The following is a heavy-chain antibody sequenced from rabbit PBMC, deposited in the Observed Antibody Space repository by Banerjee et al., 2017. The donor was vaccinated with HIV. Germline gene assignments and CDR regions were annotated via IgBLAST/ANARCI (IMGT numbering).Heavy chain of an antibody. CDR2: IYGGSSNT. CDR3: GREGVYSDWTL. V-gene: IGHV1S45*01. CDR1: GFTISSGYW. Sequence: QEQLVESRGGLVQPGESLTLSCKASGFTISSGYWIDWVRQAPGKGLEWIACIYGGSSNTYYASWAKGRFTISKTSSTTVTLQMTSLTAADTATYFCGREGVYSDWTLWGQGTLVTVS. J-gene: IGHJ6*01. D-gene: IGHD2-1*01.